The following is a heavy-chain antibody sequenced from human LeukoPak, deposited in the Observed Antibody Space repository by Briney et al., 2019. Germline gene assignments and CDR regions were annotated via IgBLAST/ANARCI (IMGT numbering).Heavy chain of an antibody. D-gene: IGHD3-9*01. V-gene: IGHV4-61*02. CDR1: GGSISSGSYY. CDR3: ARVSYILTGYHEWGLDAFDI. Sequence: SETLSLTCTVSGGSISSGSYYWSWIRQPAGKGLEWIGRIYTSGSTNYNPSLKSRVTTSVDTSKNQFSLKLSSVTAADTAAYYCARVSYILTGYHEWGLDAFDIWGQGTMVTVSS. J-gene: IGHJ3*02. CDR2: IYTSGST.